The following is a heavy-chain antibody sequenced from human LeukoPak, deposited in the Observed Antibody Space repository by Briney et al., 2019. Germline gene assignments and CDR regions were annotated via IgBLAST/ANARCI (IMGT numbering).Heavy chain of an antibody. V-gene: IGHV3-64*02. D-gene: IGHD6-19*01. CDR1: GFTFSSHS. J-gene: IGHJ4*02. CDR3: ARPGSGWEFDY. CDR2: NRSDGTNT. Sequence: GGSLRLSCAASGFTFSSHSMHWVRQAPGKGLEYVSGNRSDGTNTYYAESVKGRFTVSRDNSKNTLWLQMGSLRAEDMAVYYCARPGSGWEFDYWGQGTLVTVSS.